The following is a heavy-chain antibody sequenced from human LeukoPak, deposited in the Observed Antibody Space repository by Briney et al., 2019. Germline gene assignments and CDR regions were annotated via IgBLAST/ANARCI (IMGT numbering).Heavy chain of an antibody. CDR1: GGTFSSYA. Sequence: ASVKVSCKASGGTFSSYAISWVRQAPGQGLEWMGGIIPIFGTANYAQKFQGRVTITADESTSTAYMELSSLRSEDTAVYYCARSIVVVPAARSYYYYGMDVWGQGTTVTVS. V-gene: IGHV1-69*13. CDR2: IIPIFGTA. J-gene: IGHJ6*02. D-gene: IGHD2-2*01. CDR3: ARSIVVVPAARSYYYYGMDV.